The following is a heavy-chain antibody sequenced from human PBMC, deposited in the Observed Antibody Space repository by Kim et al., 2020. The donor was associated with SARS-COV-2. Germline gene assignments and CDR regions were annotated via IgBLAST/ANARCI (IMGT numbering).Heavy chain of an antibody. J-gene: IGHJ5*02. CDR2: IYYSGST. Sequence: SETLSLTCTVSGGSISSYYWSWIRQPPGKGLEWIGYIYYSGSTNYNPSLKSRVTISVDTSKNQFSLKLSSVTAADTAVYYCARELGYCSGGSCYRGLDWFDPWGQGTLVTVSS. V-gene: IGHV4-59*01. D-gene: IGHD2-15*01. CDR1: GGSISSYY. CDR3: ARELGYCSGGSCYRGLDWFDP.